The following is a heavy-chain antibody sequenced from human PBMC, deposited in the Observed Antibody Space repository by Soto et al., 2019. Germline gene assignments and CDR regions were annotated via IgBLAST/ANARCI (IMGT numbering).Heavy chain of an antibody. D-gene: IGHD5-12*01. V-gene: IGHV1-69*02. Sequence: QVQLVQSGAEVKKPGSSVKVSCKASGGTFSSYPISWVRQAPGQGLEWMGRIIPILGIANYAQKFQGRVTITADKSTSTAYMELSSLRSEDTAVYYCARAISAGGSGYDWYFDYWGQGTLVTVSS. J-gene: IGHJ4*02. CDR3: ARAISAGGSGYDWYFDY. CDR2: IIPILGIA. CDR1: GGTFSSYP.